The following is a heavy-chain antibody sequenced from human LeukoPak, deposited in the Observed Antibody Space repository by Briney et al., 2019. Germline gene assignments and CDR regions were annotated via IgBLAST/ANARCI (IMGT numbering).Heavy chain of an antibody. J-gene: IGHJ4*02. CDR3: ARRGRSSGSSEIDY. V-gene: IGHV1-2*02. CDR1: GYTFTGYY. CDR2: INPNSGGT. Sequence: ASVKVSCKASGYTFTGYYMHWVRQAPGQGVEWMGWINPNSGGTNYAQKFQGRVTMTRDTSISTAYMELSRLRSDDTAVYYCARRGRSSGSSEIDYWGQGTLVTVSS. D-gene: IGHD6-25*01.